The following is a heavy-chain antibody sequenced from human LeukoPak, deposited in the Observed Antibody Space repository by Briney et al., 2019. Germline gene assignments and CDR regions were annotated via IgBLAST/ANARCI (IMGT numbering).Heavy chain of an antibody. J-gene: IGHJ4*02. CDR3: ASGRLSLFY. CDR2: IYYSGST. V-gene: IGHV4-59*01. CDR1: GGSIRSYY. Sequence: SETLSLTCTVSGGSIRSYYWSWIRQPPGKGLEWIGYIYYSGSTNYNPSLKSRVTISVDTSKNQFSLKLSSVTAADTAVYYCASGRLSLFYWGQGTLVTVSS. D-gene: IGHD4/OR15-4a*01.